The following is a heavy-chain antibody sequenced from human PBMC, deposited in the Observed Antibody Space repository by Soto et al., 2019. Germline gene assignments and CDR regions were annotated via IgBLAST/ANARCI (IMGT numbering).Heavy chain of an antibody. CDR1: GGSISGYY. CDR3: TRDGDGRITTNPYYYYGMDV. D-gene: IGHD2-21*02. J-gene: IGHJ6*02. V-gene: IGHV4-59*01. Sequence: SETLSLTCTVSGGSISGYYWSWIRQPPGKGLEWIGNVYYSGGAKYNPSVKRRVSISVDTSKNQFSLNLSSVTAADTAVYYCTRDGDGRITTNPYYYYGMDVWGPGITVTVSS. CDR2: VYYSGGA.